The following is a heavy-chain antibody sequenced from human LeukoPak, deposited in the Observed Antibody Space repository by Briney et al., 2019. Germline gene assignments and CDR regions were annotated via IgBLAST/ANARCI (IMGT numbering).Heavy chain of an antibody. V-gene: IGHV1-18*01. Sequence: ASVKVSCKASGYTFTTYGINWVRQAHGQGLEWMGWISTHNGNTNYAHKVQGRVTMTTATSTSTAYMELRSLRSDDTAVYFCARALQLVVPSIVSPTYYYYGMDVWGQGTTVTVSS. CDR3: ARALQLVVPSIVSPTYYYYGMDV. J-gene: IGHJ6*02. D-gene: IGHD2-2*01. CDR2: ISTHNGNT. CDR1: GYTFTTYG.